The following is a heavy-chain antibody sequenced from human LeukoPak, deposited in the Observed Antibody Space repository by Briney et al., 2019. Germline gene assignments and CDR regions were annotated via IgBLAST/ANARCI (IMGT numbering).Heavy chain of an antibody. CDR1: GGXISSTSYY. CDR2: IYYSGST. J-gene: IGHJ4*02. CDR3: ARGGSVTYRIDY. Sequence: SETLSLTCTVSGGXISSTSYYRGWIRQPPGKGLEWIGSIYYSGSTYYNPSLKSRVTISIDASKNQFSLMLSSVTAADTAVYYCARGGSVTYRIDYWGQGTLVTVSS. D-gene: IGHD1-14*01. V-gene: IGHV4-39*01.